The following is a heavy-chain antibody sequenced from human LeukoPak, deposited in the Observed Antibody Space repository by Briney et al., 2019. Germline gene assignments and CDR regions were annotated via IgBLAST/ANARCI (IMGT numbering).Heavy chain of an antibody. J-gene: IGHJ2*01. CDR3: ARDLYYYDSSGYLRLWYFDL. V-gene: IGHV4-59*12. CDR2: IYYSGST. CDR1: GGSISSYY. D-gene: IGHD3-22*01. Sequence: PSETLSLTCTVSGGSISSYYWSWIRQPPGKGLEWIGSIYYSGSTYYNPSLKSRVTISVDTSKNQFSLKLSSVTAADTAVYYCARDLYYYDSSGYLRLWYFDLWGRGTLVTVSS.